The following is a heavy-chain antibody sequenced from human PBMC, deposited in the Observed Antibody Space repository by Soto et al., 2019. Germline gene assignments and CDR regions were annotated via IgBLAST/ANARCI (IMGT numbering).Heavy chain of an antibody. J-gene: IGHJ6*02. V-gene: IGHV3-74*01. CDR1: GFTFSSYW. Sequence: GGSLRLSCAAFGFTFSSYWMHWVRQAPGKGLVWVSRINSDGSSTSYADSVKGRFTISRDNAKNTLYLQMNSLRAEDTAVYYCARVTIFGVVITDYYYYYGMDVWGQGTTVTVSS. D-gene: IGHD3-3*01. CDR3: ARVTIFGVVITDYYYYYGMDV. CDR2: INSDGSST.